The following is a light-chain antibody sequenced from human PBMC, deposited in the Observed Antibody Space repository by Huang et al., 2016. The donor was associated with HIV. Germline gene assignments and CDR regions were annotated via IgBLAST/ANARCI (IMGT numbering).Light chain of an antibody. V-gene: IGKV1-5*03. CDR2: KAT. CDR3: QQCNSIPIT. Sequence: DIQMTQSPSTLSASVGDRVVSTCRASQSLSNWLAWYQQKPGKAPKLLIYKATTLEKGVPSRFIGSGSGTKFTLTISSLQPDDFATYYCQQCNSIPITFGQGTRLEI. J-gene: IGKJ5*01. CDR1: QSLSNW.